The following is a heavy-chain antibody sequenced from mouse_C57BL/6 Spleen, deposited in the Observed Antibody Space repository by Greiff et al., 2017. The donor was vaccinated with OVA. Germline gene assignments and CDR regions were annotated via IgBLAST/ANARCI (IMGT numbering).Heavy chain of an antibody. V-gene: IGHV1-58*01. CDR1: GYTFTSYG. D-gene: IGHD1-1*01. Sequence: DVQLQESGAELVRPGSSVKLSCKTSGYTFTSYGINWVKQRPGQGLEWIGYIYIGNGYTEYNEKFKGKATLTSDPSSSTAYMQLSSLTSEDSAIYFCARDPYYYGSSGRYCDGWGTGTTVTV. CDR3: ARDPYYYGSSGRYCDG. CDR2: IYIGNGYT. J-gene: IGHJ1*03.